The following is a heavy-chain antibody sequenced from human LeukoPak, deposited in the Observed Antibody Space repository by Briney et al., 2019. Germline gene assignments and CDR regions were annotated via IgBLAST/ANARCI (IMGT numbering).Heavy chain of an antibody. V-gene: IGHV3-11*01. J-gene: IGHJ4*02. CDR2: IDSSGSTK. CDR3: ARDRPSSGTRDVLFPPF. D-gene: IGHD6-6*01. Sequence: GGSLRLSCGASGFTFGDYYMSWIRQAPGKGPEWVSYIDSSGSTKYYADSVRGRFTMSRDNARNSLYLLLDSLRAEDTAVYYCARDRPSSGTRDVLFPPFWGQGTLVTVSS. CDR1: GFTFGDYY.